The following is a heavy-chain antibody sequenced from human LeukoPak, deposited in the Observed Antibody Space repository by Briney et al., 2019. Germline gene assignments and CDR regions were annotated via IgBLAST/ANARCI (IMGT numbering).Heavy chain of an antibody. Sequence: SETLSLICAVYGGSFSGYYWSWIRQPPGKGLEWIGEINHSGSTNYNPSLKSRVTISVDTSKNQFSLKLSSVTAADTAVYYCARGPDFWSGYYKGSIDYWGQGTLVTVSS. D-gene: IGHD3-3*01. CDR3: ARGPDFWSGYYKGSIDY. CDR2: INHSGST. CDR1: GGSFSGYY. V-gene: IGHV4-34*01. J-gene: IGHJ4*02.